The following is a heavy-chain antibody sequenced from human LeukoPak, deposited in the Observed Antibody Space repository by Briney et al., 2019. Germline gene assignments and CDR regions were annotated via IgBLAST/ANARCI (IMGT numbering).Heavy chain of an antibody. CDR3: ARGGQGDGYSADEAFDF. D-gene: IGHD5-24*01. V-gene: IGHV6-1*01. Sequence: SQTLSLTCAISGDSVSGNSTAYNWIRQSPSRGLEWLGRTYYRSKWYNDYAVSVKSRIVINPDTSKNQLSLQLKSVTPEDTAVYYCARGGQGDGYSADEAFDFWGQGTMVTVSS. CDR2: TYYRSKWYN. CDR1: GDSVSGNSTA. J-gene: IGHJ3*01.